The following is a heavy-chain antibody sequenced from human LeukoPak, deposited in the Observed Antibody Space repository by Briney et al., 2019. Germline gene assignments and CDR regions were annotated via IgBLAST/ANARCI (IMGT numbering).Heavy chain of an antibody. CDR1: GFTFSNYW. Sequence: GGSLRLSCAASGFTFSNYWMHWARQAPGKGPVWVSRIKSDGSSTRFADSVQGRFTISRDNGKNTLYLQMNSLRAEDTAVYYCARGGETSNWYPGYFDYWGQGALVTVSS. CDR3: ARGGETSNWYPGYFDY. V-gene: IGHV3-74*01. D-gene: IGHD6-13*01. J-gene: IGHJ4*02. CDR2: IKSDGSST.